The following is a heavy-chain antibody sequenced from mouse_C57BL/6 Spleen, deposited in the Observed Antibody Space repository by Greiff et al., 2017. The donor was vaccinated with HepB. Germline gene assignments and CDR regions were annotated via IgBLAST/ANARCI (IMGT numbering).Heavy chain of an antibody. CDR3: TGPLITTVGGGYWYFDV. V-gene: IGHV1-15*01. Sequence: VQLQQSGAELVRPGASVTLSCKASGYTFTDYEMHWVKQTPVHGLEWIGAIDPETGGTAYNQKFKGKAILTADKSSSTAYMGLRSLTSEDSAVYACTGPLITTVGGGYWYFDVWGTGTTVPVPS. CDR1: GYTFTDYE. D-gene: IGHD1-1*01. J-gene: IGHJ1*03. CDR2: IDPETGGT.